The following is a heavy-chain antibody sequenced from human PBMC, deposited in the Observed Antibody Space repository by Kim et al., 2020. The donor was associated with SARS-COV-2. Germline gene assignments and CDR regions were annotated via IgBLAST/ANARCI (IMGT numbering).Heavy chain of an antibody. J-gene: IGHJ5*01. CDR3: AKDRKDIVTTYYTVGWF. V-gene: IGHV3-23*01. CDR2: IIGSGATT. Sequence: GGSLRLSCAGSGFTFSNYAMSWVRQAPGKGLEWVASIIGSGATTYHADSVRGRFTISRDNSKNTLFLQMNSLRAEDTAVYHCAKDRKDIVTTYYTVGWF. D-gene: IGHD3-9*01. CDR1: GFTFSNYA.